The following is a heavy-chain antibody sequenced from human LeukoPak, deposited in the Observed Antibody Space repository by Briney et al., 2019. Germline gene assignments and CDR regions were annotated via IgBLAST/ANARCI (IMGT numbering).Heavy chain of an antibody. CDR3: ARLIYYDKSAYYMDV. V-gene: IGHV4-59*05. CDR2: IYYSGST. CDR1: GGSISSYY. D-gene: IGHD3-22*01. J-gene: IGHJ6*03. Sequence: PSETLSLTCTVSGGSISSYYWSWIRQPPGKGLEWIGSIYYSGSTYYNPSLKSRVTISVDTSKNQFSLKLSSVTAADTAVYYCARLIYYDKSAYYMDVWGKGTTVTVSS.